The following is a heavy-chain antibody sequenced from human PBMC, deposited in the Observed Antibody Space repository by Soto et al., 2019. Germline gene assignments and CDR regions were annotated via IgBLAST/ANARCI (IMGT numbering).Heavy chain of an antibody. D-gene: IGHD3-22*01. CDR2: IFYSGTT. V-gene: IGHV4-39*01. CDR3: ARHYYDSSGYPAPYYHGMDV. CDR1: GGSISSSGYY. Sequence: SETLSLTCTVSGGSISSSGYYWGWILQSPGKALEWIGTIFYSGTTYYNPSLESRITISQDTSNNQFSLKLTSVTAADTAVYYCARHYYDSSGYPAPYYHGMDVWGQGTTVTVSS. J-gene: IGHJ6*02.